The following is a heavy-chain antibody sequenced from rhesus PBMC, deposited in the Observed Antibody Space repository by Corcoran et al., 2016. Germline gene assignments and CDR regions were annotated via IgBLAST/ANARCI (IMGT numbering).Heavy chain of an antibody. V-gene: IGHV4-73*01. CDR2: IYANNAST. Sequence: QVQLQQWGEGLVKPSETLSLTCAVYGGSISAYHYWSWIPQPPGKGLEWIGYIYANNASTNYNPSLKNRVTISKDRSKNQFSLKLTSVTAADTAVYYCARGGTGGLDSWGQGVVVTVSS. J-gene: IGHJ6*01. CDR1: GGSISAYHY. D-gene: IGHD5-24*01. CDR3: ARGGTGGLDS.